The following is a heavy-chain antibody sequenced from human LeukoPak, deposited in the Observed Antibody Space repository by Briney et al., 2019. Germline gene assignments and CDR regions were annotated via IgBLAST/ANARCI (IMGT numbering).Heavy chain of an antibody. CDR1: GYTFTDQY. J-gene: IGHJ4*02. CDR2: INPNSGST. CDR3: AREGGYSYGLGY. D-gene: IGHD5-18*01. V-gene: IGHV1-2*02. Sequence: ASVKVSCKASGYTFTDQYMHWVRQAPGQGLEWMGWINPNSGSTNYAQKFQGRVTMTRDTSISTAYMELYRLTSDDTAVYYCAREGGYSYGLGYWGQGTLVTVSS.